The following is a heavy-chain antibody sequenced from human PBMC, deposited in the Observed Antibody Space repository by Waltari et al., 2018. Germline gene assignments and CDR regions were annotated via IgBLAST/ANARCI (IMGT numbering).Heavy chain of an antibody. Sequence: EVQLVESGGGLIQPVGSLRLSCAASGFTVSRHYMSWVRQAPGKGLEWVSVIYSGGSTYYADSVKGRFTISRDNSKNTLYLQMNSLRAEDTAVYYCARVDNYDSSGYYFTYWGQGTLVTVSS. CDR3: ARVDNYDSSGYYFTY. CDR2: IYSGGST. V-gene: IGHV3-53*01. J-gene: IGHJ4*02. CDR1: GFTVSRHY. D-gene: IGHD3-22*01.